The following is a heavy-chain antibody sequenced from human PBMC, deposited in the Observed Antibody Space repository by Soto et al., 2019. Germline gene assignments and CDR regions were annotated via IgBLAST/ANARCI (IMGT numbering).Heavy chain of an antibody. D-gene: IGHD5-12*01. CDR3: ARGRGEGWLRLGYSYYYYGMDV. CDR2: ISYDGSNK. V-gene: IGHV3-30*03. J-gene: IGHJ6*01. CDR1: GLKCVSYV. Sequence: RDSSTASGLKCVSYVRHLVSKEQGKGLEWVAVISYDGSNKYYADSVKGRFTISRDNSKNTLYLQMNSLRAEDTAVYYCARGRGEGWLRLGYSYYYYGMDVWGQATTVTGSS.